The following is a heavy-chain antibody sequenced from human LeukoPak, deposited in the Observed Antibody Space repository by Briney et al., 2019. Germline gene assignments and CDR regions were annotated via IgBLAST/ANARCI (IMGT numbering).Heavy chain of an antibody. V-gene: IGHV3-30*02. CDR1: GLTFSSYG. D-gene: IGHD3-10*02. CDR3: AELGITMIGGV. CDR2: IRYDGRNK. J-gene: IGHJ6*04. Sequence: GGSLRLSCAASGLTFSSYGMHWVRQAPGKGLEWVAFIRYDGRNKYYADSVKSRFTISRDNSKNTLYLQMNSLRAEDTAVYYCAELGITMIGGVWGKGTTVTISS.